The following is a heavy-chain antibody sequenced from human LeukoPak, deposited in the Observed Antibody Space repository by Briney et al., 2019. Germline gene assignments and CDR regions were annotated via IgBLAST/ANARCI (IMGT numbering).Heavy chain of an antibody. J-gene: IGHJ4*02. CDR3: ARRNGYSYVDY. D-gene: IGHD5-18*01. CDR2: IYPGDSDT. Sequence: GESXXISCKGSGSIFTSYWIGWVRQVPGKGLEGMGIIYPGDSDTRYSPSFQGQVTISADKSSSNSCLQWRNLNASDTAMYYCARRNGYSYVDYWGQGTLVTVSS. V-gene: IGHV5-51*01. CDR1: GSIFTSYW.